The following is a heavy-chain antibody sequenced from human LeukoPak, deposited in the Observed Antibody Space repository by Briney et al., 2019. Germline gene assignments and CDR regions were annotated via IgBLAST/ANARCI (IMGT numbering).Heavy chain of an antibody. V-gene: IGHV7-4-1*02. Sequence: ASVKVSCKASGYTFTSYAMNWVRQAPGQGLEWMGWINTNTGNPTYAQGFTGRFVFSLDTSVSTAYLQISSLKAEDTAVYYCARGPINYYDTPNWFDPWGQGTLVTVSS. J-gene: IGHJ5*02. CDR1: GYTFTSYA. D-gene: IGHD3-22*01. CDR2: INTNTGNP. CDR3: ARGPINYYDTPNWFDP.